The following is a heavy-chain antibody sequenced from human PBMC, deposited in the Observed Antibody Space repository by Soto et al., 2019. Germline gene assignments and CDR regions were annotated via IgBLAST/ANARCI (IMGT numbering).Heavy chain of an antibody. Sequence: GGSLRLSCAASGFTFNAYAMSWVRQTPGKGLEWVSSISDNGYTTYYADSVKGRFTMSRDNSRNTVYLQMNSLRAEDTALYYCAKGALSTLLDVWGQGTTVTVSS. D-gene: IGHD2-2*01. CDR3: AKGALSTLLDV. CDR2: ISDNGYTT. V-gene: IGHV3-23*01. CDR1: GFTFNAYA. J-gene: IGHJ6*02.